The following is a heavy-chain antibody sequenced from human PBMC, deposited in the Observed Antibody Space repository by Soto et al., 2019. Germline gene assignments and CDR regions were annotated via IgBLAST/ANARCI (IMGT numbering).Heavy chain of an antibody. J-gene: IGHJ4*02. D-gene: IGHD6-19*01. CDR3: AREGEWLGPSDV. V-gene: IGHV4-61*01. CDR1: GDSVSGGSYH. Sequence: SETLSLTCTVSGDSVSGGSYHWSWIRQPPGKGLEWIGYMHYTGGSSYNPSLKSRVTISVDASRNQFSLKLNSVTAADTAVYYCAREGEWLGPSDVWGQGTVVTVSS. CDR2: MHYTGGS.